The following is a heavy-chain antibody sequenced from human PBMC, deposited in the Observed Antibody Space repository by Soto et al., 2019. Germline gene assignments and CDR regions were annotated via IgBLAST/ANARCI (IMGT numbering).Heavy chain of an antibody. D-gene: IGHD6-6*01. CDR2: MNPNSGGT. Sequence: GASVKVSCKASGYTFTSYDINWVRQATGQGLEWMGWMNPNSGGTNYAQKFQGWVTMTRDTSISTAYMELSRLRSDDTAVYYCARAYSSSPGWFDPWGQGTLVTVSS. V-gene: IGHV1-2*04. CDR3: ARAYSSSPGWFDP. CDR1: GYTFTSYD. J-gene: IGHJ5*02.